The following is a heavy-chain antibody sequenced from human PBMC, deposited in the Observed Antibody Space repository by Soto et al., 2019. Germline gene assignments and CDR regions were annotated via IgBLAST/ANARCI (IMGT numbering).Heavy chain of an antibody. J-gene: IGHJ4*02. CDR2: IIPILGIA. CDR3: LNIPHY. Sequence: HVQLVQSGAEVKKPGSSVKVSCKASGGTFSSYTITWVRQAPGQGLEWMGRIIPILGIANYAQKFQGRVTITADKSTGTAYIELSSLSSEDTAVYYCLNIPHYWGQGTLVTVSS. V-gene: IGHV1-69*02. CDR1: GGTFSSYT.